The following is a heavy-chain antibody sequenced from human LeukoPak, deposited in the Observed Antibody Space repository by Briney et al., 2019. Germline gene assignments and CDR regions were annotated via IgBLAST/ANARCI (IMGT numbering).Heavy chain of an antibody. V-gene: IGHV3-21*01. CDR2: ISTSSSYT. D-gene: IGHD2-2*01. J-gene: IGHJ4*02. CDR3: ASAGEKEYQLVDY. Sequence: GGSLRLSCAASGLTFSSYNMNWVRQAPGKGLEWVSSISTSSSYTYYADSVKGRFTISRDNDKKPMYLQMNSLRAEDTAVYYCASAGEKEYQLVDYWGQGTLVTVSS. CDR1: GLTFSSYN.